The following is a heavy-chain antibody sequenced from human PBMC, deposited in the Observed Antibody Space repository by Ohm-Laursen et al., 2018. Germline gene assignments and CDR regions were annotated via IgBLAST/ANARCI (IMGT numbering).Heavy chain of an antibody. J-gene: IGHJ4*02. D-gene: IGHD1-7*01. CDR1: GYSISSGYY. CDR3: ARRSITGTTEFDY. CDR2: ISSSGTTK. Sequence: LSLTWAVSGYSISSGYYWGWIRQPPGKGLEWLSYISSSGTTKYYADSVKGRFTISRDNANKSLYLQMNSLRAEDTAVYYCARRSITGTTEFDYWGQGTLVTVSS. V-gene: IGHV3-11*01.